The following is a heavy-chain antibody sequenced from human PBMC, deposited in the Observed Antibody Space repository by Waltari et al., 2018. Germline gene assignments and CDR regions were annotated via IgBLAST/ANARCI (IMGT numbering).Heavy chain of an antibody. D-gene: IGHD2-2*01. CDR2: LYSRGTT. Sequence: QAQLQESGPGLVKPSQTLSLTCTVSGGSMSSDTYWWTWIRQPAGKGLECVGRLYSRGTTNYNPSLESRVTISLDTAKNQFSLRLRSVTAADTAIYYCTRGGAPDANWFDPWGQGTLVTVSS. V-gene: IGHV4-61*02. J-gene: IGHJ5*02. CDR3: TRGGAPDANWFDP. CDR1: GGSMSSDTYW.